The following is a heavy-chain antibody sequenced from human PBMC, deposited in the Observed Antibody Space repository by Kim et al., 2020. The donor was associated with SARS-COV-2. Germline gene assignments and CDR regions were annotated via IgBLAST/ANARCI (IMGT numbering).Heavy chain of an antibody. CDR1: GFTFSSYS. CDR2: ISSSSSYI. D-gene: IGHD6-13*01. Sequence: GGSLRLSCAASGFTFSSYSMNWVRQAPGKGLEWVSSISSSSSYIYYADSVKGRFTISRDNAKNSLYLQMNSLRAEDTAVYYCARIGALGESSSWAYYFDYWGQGTLVTVSS. V-gene: IGHV3-21*01. J-gene: IGHJ4*02. CDR3: ARIGALGESSSWAYYFDY.